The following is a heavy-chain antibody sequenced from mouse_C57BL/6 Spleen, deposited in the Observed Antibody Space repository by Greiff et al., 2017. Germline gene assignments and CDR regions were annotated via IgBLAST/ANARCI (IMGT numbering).Heavy chain of an antibody. CDR1: GFTFSSYG. V-gene: IGHV5-6*01. D-gene: IGHD2-4*01. CDR2: ISSGGSYT. CDR3: ARLFYDYDGAWFAD. J-gene: IGHJ3*01. Sequence: EVKLMESGGDLVKPGGSLKLSCAASGFTFSSYGMSWVRQTPDKRLEWVATISSGGSYTYYPDSVKGRFTISRDNAKNTLYLQMSSLKSEDTAMYYCARLFYDYDGAWFADWGQGTLVTVSA.